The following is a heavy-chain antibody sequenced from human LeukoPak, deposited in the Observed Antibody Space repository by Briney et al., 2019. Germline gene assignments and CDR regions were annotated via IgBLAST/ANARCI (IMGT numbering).Heavy chain of an antibody. D-gene: IGHD6-13*01. J-gene: IGHJ4*02. CDR1: GFTLTSYA. CDR3: AKVEGIAPRKQQLVHLDY. CDR2: ISGSVGST. V-gene: IGHV3-23*01. Sequence: RGSLRLSCAAPGFTLTSYAMTWVPQAPGQGRKGVSVISGSVGSTSYADSVNGRFTISRDNSKNTLYLQMNSLSAEDTAVYYCAKVEGIAPRKQQLVHLDYWGQGTLVTVSS.